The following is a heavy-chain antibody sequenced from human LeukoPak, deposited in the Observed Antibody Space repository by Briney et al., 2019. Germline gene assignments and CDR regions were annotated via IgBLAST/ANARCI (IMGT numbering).Heavy chain of an antibody. CDR2: INPNSGGT. Sequence: ASVKVSCKASGYTFTGYYMHWVRQAPGQGLEWMGWINPNSGGTNYAQKFQGRVTMTRDTSISTAYMELSRLRSDDTAVYYCARLKAKYYYDSSGYFGYWGQGTLVTVSS. CDR1: GYTFTGYY. J-gene: IGHJ4*02. CDR3: ARLKAKYYYDSSGYFGY. D-gene: IGHD3-22*01. V-gene: IGHV1-2*02.